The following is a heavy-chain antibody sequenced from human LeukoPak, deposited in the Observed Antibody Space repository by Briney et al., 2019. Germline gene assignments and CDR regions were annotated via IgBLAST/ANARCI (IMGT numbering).Heavy chain of an antibody. Sequence: EAGPSLVKPPHPLTPTCTFPGISPSTRGVGVGWSRQPPGKALEGPALIYWNDDKRYSPSLKSRLTITKDTSKNQVVLTMTNMDPVDTATYYCAHSSRSPAGWNFDYWGQGTLVTVSS. J-gene: IGHJ4*02. V-gene: IGHV2-5*01. CDR1: GISPSTRGVG. CDR3: AHSSRSPAGWNFDY. D-gene: IGHD1-1*01. CDR2: IYWNDDK.